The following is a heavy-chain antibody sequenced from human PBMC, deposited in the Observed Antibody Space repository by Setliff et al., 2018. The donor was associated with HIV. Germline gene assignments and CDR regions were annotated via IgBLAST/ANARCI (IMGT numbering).Heavy chain of an antibody. D-gene: IGHD3-10*01. CDR1: GGSFNNYH. CDR3: SRDRHYYGSGSFGP. Sequence: SETLSLTCTVSGGSFNNYHWSWIRQPAGKGLEWIGRIYDSGATNYKHSLKSRVTMSIDKSNNQFSLYLTSVTAADTAIDDCSRDRHYYGSGSFGPWGQGTLVTVSS. CDR2: IYDSGAT. J-gene: IGHJ5*02. V-gene: IGHV4-4*07.